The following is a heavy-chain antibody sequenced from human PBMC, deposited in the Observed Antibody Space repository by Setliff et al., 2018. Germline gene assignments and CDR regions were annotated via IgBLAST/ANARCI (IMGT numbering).Heavy chain of an antibody. CDR2: ISPYTGNT. CDR1: GSTFSDYG. J-gene: IGHJ4*02. CDR3: SRLVRYCSKTTCQTASGAEL. D-gene: IGHD2-8*01. Sequence: ASVKVSCKASGSTFSDYGISWVRLAPGQGLEWMGWISPYTGNTFYAPQFQGRVIMTTDTSTNTAYMELRGLTSDDTAVYYCSRLVRYCSKTTCQTASGAELWGQGTLVTVSS. V-gene: IGHV1-18*01.